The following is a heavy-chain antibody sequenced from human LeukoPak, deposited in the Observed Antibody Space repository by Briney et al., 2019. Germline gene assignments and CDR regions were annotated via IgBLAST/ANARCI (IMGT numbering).Heavy chain of an antibody. CDR3: ARDYDILTGAPPLFDP. CDR1: GFTFSSYS. J-gene: IGHJ5*02. Sequence: GGSLRLSCAASGFTFSSYSMNWVRQAPGKGLEWVAVISYDGSNKYYADSVKGRFTISRDNSKNTLYLQMNSLRAEDTAVYYCARDYDILTGAPPLFDPWGQGTLVTVSS. V-gene: IGHV3-30*03. CDR2: ISYDGSNK. D-gene: IGHD3-9*01.